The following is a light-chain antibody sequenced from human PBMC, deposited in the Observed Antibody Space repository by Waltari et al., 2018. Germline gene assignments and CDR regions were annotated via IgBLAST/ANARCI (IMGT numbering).Light chain of an antibody. V-gene: IGLV3-21*01. CDR2: DDN. Sequence: SYVLTQPPSASVAPGKTATIACGGNNVGGKSVQWYQQKPGQAPVLVVQDDNARPSGSPDRFSGSNSGDTATLPISRVEVGDEADYYCQVWDSSPETVVFGGGTKLTVL. J-gene: IGLJ2*01. CDR3: QVWDSSPETVV. CDR1: NVGGKS.